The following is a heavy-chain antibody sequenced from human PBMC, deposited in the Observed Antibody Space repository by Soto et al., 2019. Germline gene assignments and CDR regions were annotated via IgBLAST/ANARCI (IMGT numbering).Heavy chain of an antibody. J-gene: IGHJ4*02. Sequence: SETLSLTCAVSGGSFKGGSYSWSWIRQPPGKGLEWIGYVYHTGRTSYNPSLKSRVSISMDTSKNQFSLNLDSVTAADTAVYFCARDFAYFDSWGQGTLVTVSS. CDR3: ARDFAYFDS. D-gene: IGHD3-3*01. V-gene: IGHV4-61*01. CDR2: VYHTGRT. CDR1: GGSFKGGSYS.